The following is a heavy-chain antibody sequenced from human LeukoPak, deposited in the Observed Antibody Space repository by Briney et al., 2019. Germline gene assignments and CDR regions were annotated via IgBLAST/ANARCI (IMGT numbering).Heavy chain of an antibody. CDR3: ARRFGGYSNFDY. Sequence: SETLSLTCTVSGGSLSSYYWSWIRQPPGKGLEWIGDAYYGGSTNHNPSLKSRVTISADTSKNQFSLKLSSVTAADTAVYYCARRFGGYSNFDYWGQGTLVTVSS. CDR1: GGSLSSYY. J-gene: IGHJ4*02. V-gene: IGHV4-59*08. CDR2: AYYGGST. D-gene: IGHD5-12*01.